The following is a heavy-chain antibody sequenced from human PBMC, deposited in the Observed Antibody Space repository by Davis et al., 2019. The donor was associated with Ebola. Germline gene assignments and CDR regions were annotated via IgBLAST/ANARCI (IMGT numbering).Heavy chain of an antibody. CDR1: SYIFISYY. CDR2: INRSGGST. Sequence: ASVKVSCNASSYIFISYYMHWVRQAAGQGLEWMGIINRSGGSTSYSQKFQGRVTMTRDTSTSTIYMALSSLTAEDTAVYYCARLEGLGGTYTDWGQGTLVTVSS. V-gene: IGHV1-46*01. D-gene: IGHD1-26*01. CDR3: ARLEGLGGTYTD. J-gene: IGHJ4*02.